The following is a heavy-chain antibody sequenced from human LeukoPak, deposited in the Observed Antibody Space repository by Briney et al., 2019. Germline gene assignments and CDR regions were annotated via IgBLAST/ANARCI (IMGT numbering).Heavy chain of an antibody. CDR3: ARAYSNIWYNCFDP. J-gene: IGHJ5*02. D-gene: IGHD6-13*01. Sequence: GGSLILSCAASGFTFSNAWMSWVRQAPGKGLEWVGRIKSKTDGGTTDYAAPVKGRFTISRDDSKNTLYLQMNSLRADDTAVYYCARAYSNIWYNCFDPWGQGTLVTVSS. CDR2: IKSKTDGGTT. CDR1: GFTFSNAW. V-gene: IGHV3-15*01.